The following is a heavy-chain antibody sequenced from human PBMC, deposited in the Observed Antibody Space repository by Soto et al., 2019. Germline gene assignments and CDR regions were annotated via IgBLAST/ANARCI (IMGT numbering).Heavy chain of an antibody. V-gene: IGHV1-2*02. Sequence: ASVKVSCKASGYSFTGNSMHWVRQAPGQGLEWMGWINPNNSGTNYAQKFQGRVTMTRDTSISTAYMDLSRLRSEDTVVYYCAAGRLGRVPTFVFDYWGQGTMVTVSS. CDR1: GYSFTGNS. D-gene: IGHD3-10*01. CDR3: AAGRLGRVPTFVFDY. J-gene: IGHJ4*02. CDR2: INPNNSGT.